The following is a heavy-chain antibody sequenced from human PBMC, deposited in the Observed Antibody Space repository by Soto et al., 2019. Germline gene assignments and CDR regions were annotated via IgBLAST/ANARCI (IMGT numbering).Heavy chain of an antibody. Sequence: ASVKVSFKASGYTFTSYYMHWVRQAAGQGLEWMGIINPSGGSTSYAQKFQGRVTMTRDTSTSTVYMELSSLRSEDTAVYYCARGYANYYDSSGYYHRDYYGMDVWGQGTTVTVSS. CDR1: GYTFTSYY. J-gene: IGHJ6*02. V-gene: IGHV1-46*01. CDR3: ARGYANYYDSSGYYHRDYYGMDV. CDR2: INPSGGST. D-gene: IGHD3-22*01.